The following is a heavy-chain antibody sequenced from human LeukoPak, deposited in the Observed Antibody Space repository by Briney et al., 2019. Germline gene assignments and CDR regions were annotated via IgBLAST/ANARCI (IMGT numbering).Heavy chain of an antibody. CDR2: TVSEIDGGTT. CDR1: GFTFNYAW. Sequence: GGSLRLSCAASGFTFNYAWMSWVRQVPGKGLEWVGQTVSEIDGGTTDYAAPVKGRFTISRDDSKSTLYLQMNSLKIEDTAVYYCTTDEDWNYARKDVWGQGATVIVS. V-gene: IGHV3-15*04. CDR3: TTDEDWNYARKDV. J-gene: IGHJ6*02. D-gene: IGHD1-7*01.